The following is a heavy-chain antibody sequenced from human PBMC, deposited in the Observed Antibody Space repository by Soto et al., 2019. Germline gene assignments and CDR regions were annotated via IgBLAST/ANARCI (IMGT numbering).Heavy chain of an antibody. D-gene: IGHD4-4*01. CDR3: ARSPSWETTVTPDYFGY. CDR1: RYTFISYD. J-gene: IGHJ4*02. Sequence: QVQLVQSGAEVKKPGASVKVSCKASRYTFISYDINWVRQATGQGLEWMGWMNPKSANTGYAQNFQGRVTMTRNTSISKAYMELRSLRSEDTAVYYCARSPSWETTVTPDYFGYWGQGTLVTVSS. V-gene: IGHV1-8*01. CDR2: MNPKSANT.